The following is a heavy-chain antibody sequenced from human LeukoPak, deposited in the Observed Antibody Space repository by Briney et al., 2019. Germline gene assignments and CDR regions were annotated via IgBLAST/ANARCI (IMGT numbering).Heavy chain of an antibody. CDR2: ISGNGGRT. D-gene: IGHD6-13*01. CDR3: AKAGGASWYLY. CDR1: GFTFSSYT. V-gene: IGHV3-23*01. J-gene: IGHJ4*02. Sequence: PGGSLRLSCAASGFTFSSYTMGWVRQAPGKGLEWVSDISGNGGRTYYADSVKGRFTISRDNSKNTLYLQMNSLRAKDTAVYYCAKAGGASWYLYWGQGTLVTVSS.